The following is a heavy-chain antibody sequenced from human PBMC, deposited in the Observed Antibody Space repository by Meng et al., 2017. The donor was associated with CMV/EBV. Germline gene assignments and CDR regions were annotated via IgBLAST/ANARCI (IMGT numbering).Heavy chain of an antibody. D-gene: IGHD2-2*02. V-gene: IGHV4-34*01. CDR3: ARGLRFLYCSSTSCYTYYYYYGMDV. CDR1: GGSFSGYY. Sequence: SETLSLTCAVYGGSFSGYYWSWIRQPPGKGLEWIGEINHSGSTNYNPSLKSRVTISVDTSKNQFSLKLSSVTAADTAVYYCARGLRFLYCSSTSCYTYYYYYGMDVWGQGTTVPSP. J-gene: IGHJ6*02. CDR2: INHSGST.